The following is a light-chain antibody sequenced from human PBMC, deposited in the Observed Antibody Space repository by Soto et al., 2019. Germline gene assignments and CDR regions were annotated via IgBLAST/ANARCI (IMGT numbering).Light chain of an antibody. J-gene: IGKJ5*01. CDR3: QQLLSYPIT. CDR1: QGIGTW. V-gene: IGKV1-12*01. Sequence: DIQMTQAPSSVSASVGDRVTITCLASQGIGTWLAWYQQKPGKGPNLLIYAASSLESGVPSRFSGSGSGTSFTLTISSLQPEDFATYYCQQLLSYPITFGQGTRLEI. CDR2: AAS.